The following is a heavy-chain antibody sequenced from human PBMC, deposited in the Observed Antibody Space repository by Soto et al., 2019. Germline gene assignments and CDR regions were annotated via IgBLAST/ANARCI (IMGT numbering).Heavy chain of an antibody. CDR1: GYTFTSYA. CDR3: ARDLTGYDFSPVAYYFDS. Sequence: GASVKVSCKASGYTFTSYAMHWVRQAPGQRLEWMGWINAGNGNTKYSQKFQGRVTITRDTSASTAYMELSSLRSEDTAVYYCARDLTGYDFSPVAYYFDSWGQGTLVTVSS. CDR2: INAGNGNT. V-gene: IGHV1-3*01. D-gene: IGHD3-3*01. J-gene: IGHJ4*02.